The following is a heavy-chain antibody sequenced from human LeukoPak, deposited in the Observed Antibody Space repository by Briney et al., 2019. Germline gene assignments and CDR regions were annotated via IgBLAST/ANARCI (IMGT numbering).Heavy chain of an antibody. CDR1: GGSISSYY. D-gene: IGHD4-17*01. J-gene: IGHJ4*02. V-gene: IGHV4-59*01. CDR3: ARALPYGDYALDY. Sequence: SETLSLTCTVSGGSISSYYRSWIRQPPGKGLEWIGYIYYSGSTNYNPSLKSRVTISVDTSKNQFSLKLSSVTAADTAVYYCARALPYGDYALDYWGQGTLVTVSS. CDR2: IYYSGST.